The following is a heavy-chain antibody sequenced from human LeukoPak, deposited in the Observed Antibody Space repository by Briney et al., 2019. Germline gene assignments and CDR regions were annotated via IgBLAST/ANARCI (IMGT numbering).Heavy chain of an antibody. J-gene: IGHJ4*02. Sequence: GGSLRLSCAASGFTFSDYYMSWIRQAPGKGLEWVLYISNGGSTIYYADSVKGRFTISRDNAKNSLYLQMNSLRAEDTAIYYCARRSASGWFYFDYWGQGTLVTVSS. D-gene: IGHD6-19*01. CDR2: ISNGGSTI. CDR3: ARRSASGWFYFDY. CDR1: GFTFSDYY. V-gene: IGHV3-11*01.